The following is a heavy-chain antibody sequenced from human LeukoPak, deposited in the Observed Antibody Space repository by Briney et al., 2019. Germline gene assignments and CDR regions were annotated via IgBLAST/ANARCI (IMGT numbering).Heavy chain of an antibody. J-gene: IGHJ6*02. CDR3: ARVRAVTTPHYYYYYGMDV. V-gene: IGHV4-59*13. Sequence: SETLSLTCTVSGVLIRRYYWRGLRQPPGKALVGCGYIYYRKHTIHNPSLKRRVPISRDTSKNQFSLKLSSVTAADTAVYYCARVRAVTTPHYYYYYGMDVWGQGTTVTVSS. CDR2: IYYRKHT. CDR1: GVLIRRYY. D-gene: IGHD4-17*01.